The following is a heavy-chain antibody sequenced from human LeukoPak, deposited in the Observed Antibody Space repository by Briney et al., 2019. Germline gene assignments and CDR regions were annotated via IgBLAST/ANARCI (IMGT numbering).Heavy chain of an antibody. CDR3: ESVWKKDTVLDY. V-gene: IGHV3-23*01. CDR2: ISGSRGST. Sequence: PGGSLRLSCAGSGFTFSSYAMSWVRQAPGKGLEWVSAISGSRGSTYYADSVKGRFTISGDNSKTTLYLQMNSLRAEDTAVYYCESVWKKDTVLDYSGQGTLVTVSS. J-gene: IGHJ4*02. CDR1: GFTFSSYA. D-gene: IGHD3-16*01.